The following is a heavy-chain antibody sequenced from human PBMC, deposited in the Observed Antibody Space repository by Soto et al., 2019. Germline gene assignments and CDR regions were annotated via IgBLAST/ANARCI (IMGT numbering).Heavy chain of an antibody. Sequence: QVQLQESGPGLVKPSETLSLTCAVSGGSISSSNWWSWVRQPPGKGLEWIGEIHYSGSTNYHPSLKRRVTISLDKSKTQFSLNLTSVTAADTAVYYWARASRIAADDWGQGTLVTVSS. CDR2: IHYSGST. CDR1: GGSISSSNW. D-gene: IGHD6-13*01. V-gene: IGHV4-4*02. CDR3: ARASRIAADD. J-gene: IGHJ4*02.